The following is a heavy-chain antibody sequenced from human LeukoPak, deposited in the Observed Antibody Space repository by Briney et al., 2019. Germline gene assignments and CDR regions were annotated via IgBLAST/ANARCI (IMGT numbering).Heavy chain of an antibody. V-gene: IGHV3-48*02. CDR1: GFTFGSYS. D-gene: IGHD4-17*01. Sequence: PGGSLRLSCAASGFTFGSYSMNWVRQAPGKGLEWVSYITSGSSPIYYADSVKGRFTISRDNAKNSLYLQMNSLRDEDTAVYYCARRAYGDDSFDYWGQGTLVTVSS. CDR3: ARRAYGDDSFDY. J-gene: IGHJ4*02. CDR2: ITSGSSPI.